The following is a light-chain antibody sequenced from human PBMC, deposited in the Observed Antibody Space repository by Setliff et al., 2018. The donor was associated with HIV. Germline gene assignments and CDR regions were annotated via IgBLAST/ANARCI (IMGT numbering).Light chain of an antibody. V-gene: IGLV2-14*03. CDR3: SSYSINNLYV. J-gene: IGLJ1*01. CDR2: NVD. Sequence: QSVLTQPASVSGSPGQSITISCTGTSSDIGSSNFVSWYQQHPGKAPKVMIYNVDKRPSGVSNRFSGSKSGNTASLTISGLQTEDEADYYCSSYSINNLYVFATGTK. CDR1: SSDIGSSNF.